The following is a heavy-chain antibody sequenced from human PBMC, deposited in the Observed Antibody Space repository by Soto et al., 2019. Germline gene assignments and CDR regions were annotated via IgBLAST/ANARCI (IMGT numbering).Heavy chain of an antibody. CDR1: GYTFTSYG. J-gene: IGHJ6*02. D-gene: IGHD3-3*01. Sequence: ASVKVSCKASGYTFTSYGISWVRQAPGQGLEWMGWISAYNGNTNYAQKLQGRVTMTTDTSTSTAYMELRSLRSDDTAVYYCARDPYYDFWSGYPPTLYYYGMDVWGQGTTVTVSS. CDR2: ISAYNGNT. CDR3: ARDPYYDFWSGYPPTLYYYGMDV. V-gene: IGHV1-18*04.